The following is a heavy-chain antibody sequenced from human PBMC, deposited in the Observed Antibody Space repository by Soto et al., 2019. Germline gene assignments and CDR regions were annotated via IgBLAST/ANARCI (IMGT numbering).Heavy chain of an antibody. J-gene: IGHJ4*02. CDR3: AKDRLFAAVAGRDYFDY. D-gene: IGHD6-19*01. Sequence: PGGSLRLSCAASGFTFSSYAMSWVRQAPGKGLEWVSAISGSGGSTYYADSVKGRFTIFRDNSKNTLYLQMNSLRAEDTAVYYCAKDRLFAAVAGRDYFDYWGQGTLVTAPQ. V-gene: IGHV3-23*01. CDR2: ISGSGGST. CDR1: GFTFSSYA.